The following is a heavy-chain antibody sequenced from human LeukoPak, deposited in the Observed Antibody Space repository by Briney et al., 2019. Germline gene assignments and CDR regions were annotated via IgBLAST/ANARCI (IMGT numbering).Heavy chain of an antibody. V-gene: IGHV4-4*07. J-gene: IGHJ5*02. D-gene: IGHD1-26*01. Sequence: SETLSLTCTVSGGSTSNYYWSWIRQPAGEGLEWIGRIYTSGSTNYNPSLKSRVTISVDTSKNQFSLKLNSVTAADTAVYYCARVPVNIWENWFDPWGQGTLVTVSS. CDR2: IYTSGST. CDR1: GGSTSNYY. CDR3: ARVPVNIWENWFDP.